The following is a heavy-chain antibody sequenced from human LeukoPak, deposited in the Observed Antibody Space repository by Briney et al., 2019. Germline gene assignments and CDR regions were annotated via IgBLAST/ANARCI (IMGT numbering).Heavy chain of an antibody. CDR3: ARDPTTVTKGLDI. D-gene: IGHD4-17*01. CDR1: GDSFSSHY. Sequence: SETLSLTCTVSGDSFSSHYWSWVRQPPGRGLEWIGHVSYIGSTNYNPSLKSRVTISVDTSKNQFSLKLSSVTAADTAVYYCARDPTTVTKGLDIWGQGTMVTVSS. CDR2: VSYIGST. V-gene: IGHV4-59*11. J-gene: IGHJ3*02.